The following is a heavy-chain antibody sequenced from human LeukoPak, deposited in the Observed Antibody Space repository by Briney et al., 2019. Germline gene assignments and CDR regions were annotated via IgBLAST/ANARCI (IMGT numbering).Heavy chain of an antibody. V-gene: IGHV3-20*04. CDR1: GFMFDDYG. CDR2: INRNGGST. CDR3: ARDLTPRTFIVVVPAAINWFDP. D-gene: IGHD2-2*01. Sequence: GGSLRLACAASGFMFDDYGMSWVRQAPGKGLEWVSGINRNGGSTGYADSVKGRFTISRDNAKNSLYLQMNSLRAEDTAVYYCARDLTPRTFIVVVPAAINWFDPWGQGTLVTVSS. J-gene: IGHJ5*02.